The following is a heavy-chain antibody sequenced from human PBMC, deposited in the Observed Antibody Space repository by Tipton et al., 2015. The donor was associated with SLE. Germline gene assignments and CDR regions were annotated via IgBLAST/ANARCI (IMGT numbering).Heavy chain of an antibody. Sequence: QVQLVQSGAEVKKPGSSVKVSCKASGGTFSSYAITWVRQAPGQGLEWMGRIIPILGIANYAQKFQGRVTITADKSTSTAYMELSSLRSEDTAVYYCARVRGGVYCSGGSCYDAFDIWGQGTMVTVSS. V-gene: IGHV1-69*09. D-gene: IGHD2-15*01. CDR1: GGTFSSYA. CDR3: ARVRGGVYCSGGSCYDAFDI. CDR2: IIPILGIA. J-gene: IGHJ3*02.